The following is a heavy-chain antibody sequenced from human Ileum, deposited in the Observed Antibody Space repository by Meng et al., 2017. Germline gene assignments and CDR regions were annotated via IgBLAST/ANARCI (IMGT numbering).Heavy chain of an antibody. CDR1: GFTFSNSW. Sequence: GESLKISCAASGFTFSNSWMSWVRQTPGKGLEWVANIKQSGSEQIYVDSVNGRFTISRDNAKNSLYLQMNSLRAEDSAVYYCARVRIIRSRSVFDYWGQGNLVNGAS. CDR2: IKQSGSEQ. J-gene: IGHJ4*02. D-gene: IGHD3-3*01. V-gene: IGHV3-7*01. CDR3: ARVRIIRSRSVFDY.